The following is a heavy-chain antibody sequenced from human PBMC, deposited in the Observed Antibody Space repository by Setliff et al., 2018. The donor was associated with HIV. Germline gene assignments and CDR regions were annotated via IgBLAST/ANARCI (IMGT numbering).Heavy chain of an antibody. Sequence: PGGSLRLSCAASGFTFSRDWMLWVRQAPGKGLVWVSRVNSDGSSTSYADSVKGRFTISRDNAKSTLFLEMNGLRVDDTAVFYCARLRLFSSALDYWGQGTLVTVSS. V-gene: IGHV3-74*01. CDR3: ARLRLFSSALDY. J-gene: IGHJ4*02. CDR2: VNSDGSST. CDR1: GFTFSRDW. D-gene: IGHD2-2*01.